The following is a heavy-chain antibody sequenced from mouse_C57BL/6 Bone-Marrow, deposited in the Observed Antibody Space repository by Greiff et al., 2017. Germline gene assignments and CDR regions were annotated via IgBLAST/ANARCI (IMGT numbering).Heavy chain of an antibody. CDR2: IDPSDSYT. Sequence: QVQLQQPGAELVMPGASVKLSCKASGYTFTSYWMHWVKQRPGQGLAWIGEIDPSDSYTNYNQKFKGKSTLTVDKSSSTAYMPLSSLPSEDSAVYYCAREWGITTVVASDWYIDVWGTGTTVTVSS. CDR3: AREWGITTVVASDWYIDV. CDR1: GYTFTSYW. D-gene: IGHD1-1*01. J-gene: IGHJ1*03. V-gene: IGHV1-69*01.